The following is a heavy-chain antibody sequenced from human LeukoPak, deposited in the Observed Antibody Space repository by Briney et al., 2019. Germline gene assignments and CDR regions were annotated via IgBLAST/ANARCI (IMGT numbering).Heavy chain of an antibody. CDR1: GGSISSYY. CDR2: IYYSGST. V-gene: IGHV4-39*07. Sequence: SETLSLTCTVSGGSISSYYWGWIRQPPGKGLEWIGSIYYSGSTYYNPSLKSRVTISVDTSKNQFSLKLSSVTAADTAVYYCATDAAVSYYFDYWGQGTLVTVSS. CDR3: ATDAAVSYYFDY. J-gene: IGHJ4*02. D-gene: IGHD2-15*01.